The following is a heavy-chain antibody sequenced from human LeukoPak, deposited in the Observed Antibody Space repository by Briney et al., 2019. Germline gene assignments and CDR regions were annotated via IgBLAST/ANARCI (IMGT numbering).Heavy chain of an antibody. V-gene: IGHV3-30*07. J-gene: IGHJ4*02. CDR2: ISYDGSNK. CDR1: GFTFSSYA. CDR3: ARGHDYDSSVAY. D-gene: IGHD3-22*01. Sequence: GGSLRLSCAASGFTFSSYAMHWVRQAPGKGLEWVAVISYDGSNKYYADSVKGRFTISRDNSKNTPYLQMNSLRAEDTAVYYCARGHDYDSSVAYWGQGTLVTVSS.